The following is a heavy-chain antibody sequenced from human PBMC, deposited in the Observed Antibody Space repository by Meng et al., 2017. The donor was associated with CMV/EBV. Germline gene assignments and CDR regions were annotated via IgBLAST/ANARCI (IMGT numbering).Heavy chain of an antibody. V-gene: IGHV3-66*03. CDR3: ARDGRVDTGSTSCYRPGRVLGGMDV. J-gene: IGHJ6*02. CDR2: IYSCGST. Sequence: GESLKISCAASGFTVSSNYMSWVRQAPGKGLEWVSVIYSCGSTYYADSVKGRFTISRDNSKNTLYLQMNSLRAEDTAVYYCARDGRVDTGSTSCYRPGRVLGGMDVWGQGTTVTVSS. D-gene: IGHD2-2*02. CDR1: GFTVSSNY.